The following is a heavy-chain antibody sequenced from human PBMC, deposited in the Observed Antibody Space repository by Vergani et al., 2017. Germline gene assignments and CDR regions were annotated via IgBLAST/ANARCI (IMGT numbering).Heavy chain of an antibody. D-gene: IGHD1-1*01. CDR3: ARHTTYTDS. CDR2: IYPADSDT. J-gene: IGHJ4*02. Sequence: EVELVQSGPEMRKPGESLKISCKGSEYSFGHYWIGWVRQMPGKGLEWMGIIYPADSDTRYSPSFKGQVTISADKSISTAFLQWDSLKASDTALYYCARHTTYTDSWGQGTLVTVSS. CDR1: EYSFGHYW. V-gene: IGHV5-51*01.